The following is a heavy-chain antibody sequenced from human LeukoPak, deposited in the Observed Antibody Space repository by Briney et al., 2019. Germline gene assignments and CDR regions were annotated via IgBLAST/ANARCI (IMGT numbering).Heavy chain of an antibody. D-gene: IGHD6-13*01. CDR2: IKEDGNQK. V-gene: IGHV3-7*03. CDR1: GFTFSSFW. J-gene: IGHJ4*02. Sequence: PGGSLRLACAASGFTFSSFWMTWVRQAPGKGLEWVANIKEDGNQKYYVDSVKGQFTISRDNAKNSLFLQTNSLRADDTAVYYCARDSGWFRFDYWGQGTLVTVSS. CDR3: ARDSGWFRFDY.